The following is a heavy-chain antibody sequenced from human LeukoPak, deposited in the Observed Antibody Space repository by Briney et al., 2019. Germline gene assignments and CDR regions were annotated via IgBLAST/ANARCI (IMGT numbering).Heavy chain of an antibody. Sequence: SETLSLTCAVSGYSISSGYYWAWIRQPPGKGLEWIGNIYHTGSTYYNPSLKSRVTISVDTSKNQFSLKLSSVTAADTAVYYCARAYSSSWYFNWLDPWGQGTLVTVSS. CDR1: GYSISSGYY. J-gene: IGHJ5*02. CDR3: ARAYSSSWYFNWLDP. CDR2: IYHTGST. V-gene: IGHV4-38-2*01. D-gene: IGHD6-13*01.